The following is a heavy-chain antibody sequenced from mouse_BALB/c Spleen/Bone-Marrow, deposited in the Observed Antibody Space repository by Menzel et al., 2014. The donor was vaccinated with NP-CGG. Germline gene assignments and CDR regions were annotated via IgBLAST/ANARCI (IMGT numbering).Heavy chain of an antibody. CDR2: ISYSGST. CDR1: GYSITSDYA. CDR3: ARYDYDVGYFDY. J-gene: IGHJ2*01. D-gene: IGHD2-4*01. V-gene: IGHV3-2*02. Sequence: EVKLMESGPGLVKPSQSLSLTCTVTGYSITSDYAWSWIRQFPGNKLEWMGYISYSGSTSYNPSLKSRISITRDTSKNQFFLQLNSVTTEDTATYYCARYDYDVGYFDYWGQGTTLTVSS.